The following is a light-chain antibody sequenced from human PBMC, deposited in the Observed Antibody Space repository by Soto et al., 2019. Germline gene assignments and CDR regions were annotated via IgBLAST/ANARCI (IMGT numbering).Light chain of an antibody. J-gene: IGKJ4*01. CDR2: GAS. CDR1: QTVGSSF. V-gene: IGKV3-20*01. Sequence: NMLKQSPGTLSLTQGERATLSCRASQTVGSSFLAWFQHKPGQAPRLLIYGASTRATGIPDRFSGSGSGTDFTLTITRLEPEDFAVYYCQQYGSSATFGGGTIVDVK. CDR3: QQYGSSAT.